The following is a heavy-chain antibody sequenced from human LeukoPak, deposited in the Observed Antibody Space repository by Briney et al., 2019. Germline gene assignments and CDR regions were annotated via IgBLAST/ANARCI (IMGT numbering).Heavy chain of an antibody. J-gene: IGHJ5*02. CDR3: ARLRFDGDCYVT. D-gene: IGHD2-21*02. CDR1: GFSFTSYW. Sequence: RGESLMISCKGSGFSFTSYWISWVRQMPGKGLEWMGRIDPSDSYTNYSPSFQGHVTISADKSISTAYLQWSSLKASDTAMYYCARLRFDGDCYVTWGQGTLVTVSS. V-gene: IGHV5-10-1*01. CDR2: IDPSDSYT.